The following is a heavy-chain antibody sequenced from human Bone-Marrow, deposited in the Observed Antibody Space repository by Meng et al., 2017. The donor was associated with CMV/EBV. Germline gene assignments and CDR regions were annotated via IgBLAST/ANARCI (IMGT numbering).Heavy chain of an antibody. J-gene: IGHJ6*02. Sequence: ASVKVSCKASGYTFTGYYMHWVRQAPGQGLEWMGWINPNSGGTNYAQKFQGRVTMTRDTSISTAYMELSRLRSDDTAVYYCARVALLTYYYDSSPMDVWGQGTTVTVYS. V-gene: IGHV1-2*02. CDR3: ARVALLTYYYDSSPMDV. D-gene: IGHD3-22*01. CDR2: INPNSGGT. CDR1: GYTFTGYY.